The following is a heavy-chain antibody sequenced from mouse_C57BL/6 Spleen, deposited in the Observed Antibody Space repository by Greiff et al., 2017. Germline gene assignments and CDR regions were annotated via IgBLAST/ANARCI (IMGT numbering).Heavy chain of an antibody. J-gene: IGHJ2*01. Sequence: EVKVEESGGGLVKPGGSLKLSCAASGFTFSDYGMHWVRQAPEKGLEWVAYISSGSSTINYEDKVKGRFTISIDNAKTTLFLQMTSLMSADTAMCYCATAGYSVYFDYWGQGTTLTVSS. D-gene: IGHD2-3*01. CDR3: ATAGYSVYFDY. CDR1: GFTFSDYG. V-gene: IGHV5-17*01. CDR2: ISSGSSTI.